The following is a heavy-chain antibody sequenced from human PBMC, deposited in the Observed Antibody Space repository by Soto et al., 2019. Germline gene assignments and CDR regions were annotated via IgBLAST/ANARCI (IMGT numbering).Heavy chain of an antibody. CDR2: IIPIFGTA. D-gene: IGHD6-6*01. Sequence: EASVKVSGKVSGGPVSSYAISWVRQAPGQGLEWMGGIIPIFGTANYAQKFQGRVTITADESTSTAYMELSSLRSEDTAVYYCAKFIVSSSNNCFDPWGKGTLVTVSS. CDR1: GGPVSSYA. V-gene: IGHV1-69*13. CDR3: AKFIVSSSNNCFDP. J-gene: IGHJ5*02.